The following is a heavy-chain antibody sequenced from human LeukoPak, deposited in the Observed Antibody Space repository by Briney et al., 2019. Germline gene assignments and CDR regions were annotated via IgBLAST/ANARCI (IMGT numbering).Heavy chain of an antibody. CDR2: INPNSGGT. V-gene: IGHV1-2*02. CDR1: GYTFTGYY. Sequence: ASVKVSCKASGYTFTGYYMHWVRQAPGQGLEWMGWINPNSGGTNYAQKFQGRVTMTRDTSISTAYMELSGLRSEDTAVYYCARGKKISSRSLWYWGQGTLVTVSS. D-gene: IGHD2-21*01. CDR3: ARGKKISSRSLWY. J-gene: IGHJ4*02.